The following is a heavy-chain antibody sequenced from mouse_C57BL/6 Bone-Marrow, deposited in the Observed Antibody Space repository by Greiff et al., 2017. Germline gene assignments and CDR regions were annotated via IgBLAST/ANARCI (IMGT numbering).Heavy chain of an antibody. CDR3: ARGYYYGSSLTMDY. V-gene: IGHV1-81*01. D-gene: IGHD1-1*01. Sequence: QVQLQHSGAELARPGASVKLSCKASGYTFTSYGISWVKQRTGQGLEWIGEIYPRSGNTYYNEKFKGKATLTADKSSSTAYMELRSLTSEDSAVYFCARGYYYGSSLTMDYWGQGTSVTVSS. CDR1: GYTFTSYG. J-gene: IGHJ4*01. CDR2: IYPRSGNT.